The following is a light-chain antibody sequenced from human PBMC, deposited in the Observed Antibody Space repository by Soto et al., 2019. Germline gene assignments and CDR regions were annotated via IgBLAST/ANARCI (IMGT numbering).Light chain of an antibody. J-gene: IGKJ4*01. CDR2: GAS. Sequence: EIVMTQSPATLSVSPGERATLSCRASQSVSGNLAWYQQKPGQAPRLLIYGASTRATGLPARFSGSGSGPEFTLTISSLQSEDFAVYYCQQYNNWPLTFGGGTKVDIK. V-gene: IGKV3-15*01. CDR1: QSVSGN. CDR3: QQYNNWPLT.